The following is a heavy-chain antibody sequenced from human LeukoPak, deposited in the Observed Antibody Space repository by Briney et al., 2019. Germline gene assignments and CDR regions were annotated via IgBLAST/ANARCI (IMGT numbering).Heavy chain of an antibody. CDR3: ARGVDYYGV. CDR2: IYSTGST. D-gene: IGHD3-10*01. J-gene: IGHJ4*02. V-gene: IGHV4-59*12. Sequence: SETLSLTCTVSGGSISGYYWTWIRQPPGKGLEWIGYIYSTGSTNYNPSLKSRVTISVDASKKQFSLNLNSVTAADTAVYYCARGVDYYGVWGQGTLVTVSS. CDR1: GGSISGYY.